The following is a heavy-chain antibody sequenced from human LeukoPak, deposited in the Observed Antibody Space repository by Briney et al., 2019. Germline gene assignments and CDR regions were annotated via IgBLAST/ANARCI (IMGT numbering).Heavy chain of an antibody. D-gene: IGHD3-16*01. CDR3: ARDYQKTGFIWVSGYYFDY. CDR2: INPNSGGT. CDR1: GYTFTGYY. J-gene: IGHJ4*02. V-gene: IGHV1-2*06. Sequence: GASVTVSCKASGYTFTGYYMHWVRQAPGQGLEWMGRINPNSGGTNYAQKFQGRVTMTRDTSISTAYMELSRLRSDDTAVYYCARDYQKTGFIWVSGYYFDYWGQGTLVTVSS.